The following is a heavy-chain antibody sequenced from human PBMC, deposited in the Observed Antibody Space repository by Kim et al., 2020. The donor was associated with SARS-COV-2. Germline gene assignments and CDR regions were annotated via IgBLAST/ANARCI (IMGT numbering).Heavy chain of an antibody. CDR1: GFTFSSYA. CDR2: ISGSGGST. J-gene: IGHJ4*02. D-gene: IGHD6-13*01. Sequence: GGSLRLSCAASGFTFSSYAMSWVRQAPGKGLEWVSAISGSGGSTYYADSVKGRFTISRDNSKNTLYLQMNSLRAEDTAVYYCAKGGHSSSWYSNKNFDYWGQGTLVTVSS. V-gene: IGHV3-23*01. CDR3: AKGGHSSSWYSNKNFDY.